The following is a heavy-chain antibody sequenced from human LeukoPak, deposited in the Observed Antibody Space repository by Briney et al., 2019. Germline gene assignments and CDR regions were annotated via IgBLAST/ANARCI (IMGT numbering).Heavy chain of an antibody. Sequence: GRSLRLSCAASGFTFSSYAMHWVRQAPGRGLEWVAGISYDGSNKYYADSVKGRFTISSDNSKNTQYLQMHSLRAEDTAGYYCARDLVDTAMVITVEDAFDIWGQGTMVTVSS. D-gene: IGHD5-18*01. CDR3: ARDLVDTAMVITVEDAFDI. J-gene: IGHJ3*02. CDR1: GFTFSSYA. V-gene: IGHV3-30-3*01. CDR2: ISYDGSNK.